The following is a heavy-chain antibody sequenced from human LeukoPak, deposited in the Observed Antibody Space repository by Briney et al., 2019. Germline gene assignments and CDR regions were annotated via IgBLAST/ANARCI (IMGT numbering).Heavy chain of an antibody. D-gene: IGHD3-3*01. CDR2: ISGSGGST. CDR1: GFTFSSYA. J-gene: IGHJ4*02. Sequence: GGSLRLSCAASGFTFSSYAMSWVRQAPGKGLEWVSAISGSGGSTYYADSVKGRFTISRDNSKNTLYLQMNSLRAEDTAVYYCAKSSADYDFWSGYLRYLGYWGQGTLVTVSS. CDR3: AKSSADYDFWSGYLRYLGY. V-gene: IGHV3-23*01.